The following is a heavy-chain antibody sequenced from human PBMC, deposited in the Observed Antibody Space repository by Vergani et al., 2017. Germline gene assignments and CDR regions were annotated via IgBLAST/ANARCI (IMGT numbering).Heavy chain of an antibody. J-gene: IGHJ4*02. CDR1: GFTFSSYA. D-gene: IGHD6-13*01. CDR3: AKTRVSSRGELDY. V-gene: IGHV3-23*03. Sequence: EVQLLESGGGLVQPGGSLRLSCAASGFTFSSYAMSWVRQAPGKGLEWVSVIYSGGSSTYYADSVKGRFTISRDNSKNTLYLKMNSLRAEDTAVYYCAKTRVSSRGELDYWGQGTLVTVSS. CDR2: IYSGGSST.